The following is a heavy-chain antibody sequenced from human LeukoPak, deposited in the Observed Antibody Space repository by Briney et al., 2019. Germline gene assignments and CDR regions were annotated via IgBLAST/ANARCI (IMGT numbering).Heavy chain of an antibody. CDR1: GFTFSSYD. CDR2: IGTAGDT. CDR3: AGSAVATIWNDGAFDI. D-gene: IGHD5-12*01. V-gene: IGHV3-13*01. J-gene: IGHJ3*02. Sequence: GGSLRLSCAASGFTFSSYDMHWVRQATGKGLEWVSAIGTAGDTYYPGSVKGRFTISRENAKNSLYLQMNSLRAGDTAVYYCAGSAVATIWNDGAFDIWGQGTMVTVSS.